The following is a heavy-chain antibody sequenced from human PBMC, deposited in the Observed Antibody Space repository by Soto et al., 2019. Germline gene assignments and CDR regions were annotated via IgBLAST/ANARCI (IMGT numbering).Heavy chain of an antibody. V-gene: IGHV1-69*06. Sequence: QVQLVQSGAEVKKPGSSVKVSCKASGGTFSSYAISWVRQAPGQGLEWMGGIIPIFGTANYAQKFQGRVTITADKSTSTAYMGLSSLRSEDTAVYYCARGGGNTYYYDSSGYRYFDYWGQGTLVTVSS. CDR1: GGTFSSYA. CDR3: ARGGGNTYYYDSSGYRYFDY. J-gene: IGHJ4*02. CDR2: IIPIFGTA. D-gene: IGHD3-22*01.